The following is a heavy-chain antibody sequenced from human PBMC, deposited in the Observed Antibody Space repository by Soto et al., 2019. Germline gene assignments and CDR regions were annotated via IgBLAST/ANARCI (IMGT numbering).Heavy chain of an antibody. CDR2: ISGGGNYI. V-gene: IGHV3-21*01. CDR3: AGDRLAF. Sequence: PGGSLRLSCAASGFTLSSSTMNWVRQAPGKGLEWVSSISGGGNYIYYADSVKGRFTISRDNAKNSLYLQMNSLRAEDTAVYYCAGDRLAFWGQGTLVTVSS. D-gene: IGHD3-3*02. J-gene: IGHJ4*02. CDR1: GFTLSSST.